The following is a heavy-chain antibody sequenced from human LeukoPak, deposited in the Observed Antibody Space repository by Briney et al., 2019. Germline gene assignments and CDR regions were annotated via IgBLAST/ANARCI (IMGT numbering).Heavy chain of an antibody. CDR1: GFTFSNYG. D-gene: IGHD6-13*01. J-gene: IGHJ4*02. CDR3: AKSGTRSSWSPRVKTYFDY. Sequence: QSGGSLRLSCAASGFTFSNYGMNWVRQAPGKGLEWVAVISSDGSSKYYADSVKGRFTISRDTSKNTLYLQMNSLRAEDMAVYYRAKSGTRSSWSPRVKTYFDYWGQGTLVTVSS. CDR2: ISSDGSSK. V-gene: IGHV3-30*18.